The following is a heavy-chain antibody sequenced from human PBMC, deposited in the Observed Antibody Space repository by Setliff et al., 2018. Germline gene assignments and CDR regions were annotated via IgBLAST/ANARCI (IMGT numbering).Heavy chain of an antibody. CDR2: IRGSGGST. V-gene: IGHV3-23*01. CDR1: GLTFSSYA. Sequence: SGGSLRLSCVASGLTFSSYAMTWVRQAPGKGLEWLSAIRGSGGSTLYADSVKGRFTISRDNAKNSLSLQMNSLRTEDTAVYYCARDGVFYAMDFWGQGTTVTVSS. D-gene: IGHD3-10*01. J-gene: IGHJ6*02. CDR3: ARDGVFYAMDF.